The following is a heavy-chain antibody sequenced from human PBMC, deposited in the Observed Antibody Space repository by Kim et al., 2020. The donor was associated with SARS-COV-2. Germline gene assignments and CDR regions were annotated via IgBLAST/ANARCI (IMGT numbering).Heavy chain of an antibody. CDR1: GYTLTELS. D-gene: IGHD3-22*01. V-gene: IGHV1-24*01. CDR2: FDPEDGET. CDR3: ATSPVVVVTTWFDT. Sequence: ASVKVSCKVSGYTLTELSMHWVRQAPGKGLEWMGGFDPEDGETIYAQKFQGRVTMTEDTSTDTAYMELSSLRSEDTAVYYCATSPVVVVTTWFDTLRQGTRVTVSA. J-gene: IGHJ5*02.